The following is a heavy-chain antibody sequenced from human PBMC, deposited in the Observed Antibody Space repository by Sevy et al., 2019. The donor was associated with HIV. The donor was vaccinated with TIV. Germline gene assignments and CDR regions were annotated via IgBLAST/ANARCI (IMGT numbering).Heavy chain of an antibody. D-gene: IGHD4-17*01. CDR3: ARLNYGDSFDH. Sequence: GGSLRLSCATSGFSFNMYSLNWVRQPPGKGLEWISYISGAMNNKKYAYSVRGRFTIPRDSARKPVFLQMNNLGSDDTAVDYCARLNYGDSFDHWGQGTLVTVSS. V-gene: IGHV3-48*01. CDR2: ISGAMNNK. CDR1: GFSFNMYS. J-gene: IGHJ1*01.